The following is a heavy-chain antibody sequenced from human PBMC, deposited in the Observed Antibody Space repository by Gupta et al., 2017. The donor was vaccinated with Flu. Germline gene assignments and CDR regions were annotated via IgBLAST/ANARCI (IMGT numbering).Heavy chain of an antibody. CDR3: VRGAYRRDWIHP. J-gene: IGHJ5*02. D-gene: IGHD1-1*01. V-gene: IGHV4-4*02. Sequence: QVLLQESGPGQVEPSETLSLTCTVSGGLLSSSNWWTWVRQPPGKGLEWIAEIYHTGTTNDNPSLESRAAISVDNARNEVYLKLNDVTAADTATYVCVRGAYRRDWIHPWGQGTRVTVSS. CDR1: GGLLSSSNW. CDR2: IYHTGTT.